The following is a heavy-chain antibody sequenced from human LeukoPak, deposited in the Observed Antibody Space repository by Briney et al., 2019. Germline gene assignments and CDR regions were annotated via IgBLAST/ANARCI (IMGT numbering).Heavy chain of an antibody. D-gene: IGHD6-13*01. CDR1: GFTFSSYW. CDR3: ARDTIIAAALDAFDI. V-gene: IGHV3-7*01. Sequence: GGSLRLSCAASGFTFSSYWMSWVRQAPGKGLEWVANIKQDGSEKYYVDSVKGRFTISRDNAKNSLYLQMNNLRAEDTAVYYCARDTIIAAALDAFDIWGQGTMVTVSS. CDR2: IKQDGSEK. J-gene: IGHJ3*02.